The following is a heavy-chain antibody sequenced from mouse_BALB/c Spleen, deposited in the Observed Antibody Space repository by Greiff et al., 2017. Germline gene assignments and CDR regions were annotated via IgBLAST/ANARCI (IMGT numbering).Heavy chain of an antibody. CDR3: ASYYDYDSHWYFDV. Sequence: VQLKQPGAELVKPGASVKLSCKASGYTFTSYWMHWVKQRPGQGLEWIGEINPSNGRTNYNEKFKSKATLTVDKSSSTAYMQLSSLTSEDSAVYYCASYYDYDSHWYFDVWGAGTTVTVSS. CDR2: INPSNGRT. CDR1: GYTFTSYW. D-gene: IGHD2-4*01. J-gene: IGHJ1*01. V-gene: IGHV1S81*02.